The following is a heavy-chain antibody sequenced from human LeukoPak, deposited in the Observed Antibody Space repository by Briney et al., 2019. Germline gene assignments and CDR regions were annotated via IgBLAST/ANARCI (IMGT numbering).Heavy chain of an antibody. D-gene: IGHD6-19*01. V-gene: IGHV3-23*01. CDR2: VSASGDNT. CDR3: AKKRTPVAGTNYFDY. Sequence: GGSLRLSCAASGFTFSSYAMSWVRQAPGKGLEWVSAVSASGDNTYYAESVKGRFTISRDNSKNTVYLQMTSVTAEDTARYYCAKKRTPVAGTNYFDYWGQGILVTVSS. J-gene: IGHJ4*02. CDR1: GFTFSSYA.